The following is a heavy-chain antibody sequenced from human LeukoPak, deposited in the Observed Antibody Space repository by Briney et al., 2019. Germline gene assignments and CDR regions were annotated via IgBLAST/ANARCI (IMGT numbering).Heavy chain of an antibody. D-gene: IGHD3-16*01. CDR1: GYTFTSYG. CDR3: ARVTLGNWFDP. Sequence: ASVKVSCKASGYTFTSYGISWVRQAPGQGLEWMGWISAYNGNTNNAQKLQGRVTMTTDTSTSTAYMQLRSLRSDDTAVYYCARVTLGNWFDPWGQGTLVTVSS. V-gene: IGHV1-18*01. J-gene: IGHJ5*02. CDR2: ISAYNGNT.